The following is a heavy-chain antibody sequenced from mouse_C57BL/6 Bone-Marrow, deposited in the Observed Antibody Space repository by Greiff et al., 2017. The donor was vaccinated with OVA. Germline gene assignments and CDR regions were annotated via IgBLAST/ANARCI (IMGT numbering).Heavy chain of an antibody. CDR2: IYPGDGDT. V-gene: IGHV1-82*01. CDR1: GYAFSSSW. Sequence: VQLQQSGPELVKPGASVKISCKASGYAFSSSWMNWVKQRPGKGLEWIGRIYPGDGDTNYNGKFKGKATLTVDKSSSTAYMQLSSLTSEDSAVYYGARGVVWGWLLPYFDYWGQGTTLTVSS. J-gene: IGHJ2*01. D-gene: IGHD2-3*01. CDR3: ARGVVWGWLLPYFDY.